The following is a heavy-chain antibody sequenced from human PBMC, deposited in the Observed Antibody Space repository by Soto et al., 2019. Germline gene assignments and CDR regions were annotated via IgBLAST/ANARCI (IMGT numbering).Heavy chain of an antibody. CDR1: GFTFSRYA. CDR3: ATTSGSYLEAYDY. D-gene: IGHD3-10*01. Sequence: GGSLRLSCAASGFTFSRYAMSWVRQAPGKGLEWVSIVSGRGATTSYVDSGKGRFTISRYNSKNTLYLQMNSLRAEDTAIYFCATTSGSYLEAYDYWGQGTLVTVSS. V-gene: IGHV3-23*01. CDR2: VSGRGATT. J-gene: IGHJ4*02.